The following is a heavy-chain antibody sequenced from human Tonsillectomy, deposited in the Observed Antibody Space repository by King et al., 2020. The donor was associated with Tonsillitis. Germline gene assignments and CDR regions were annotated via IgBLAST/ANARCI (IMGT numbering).Heavy chain of an antibody. Sequence: VQLVESGAEVKKPGESLRISCQASGYTFTRYWIVWVRQLPGKGLEWMWIFNPSDSDTRYSPSFQGQVTISADKSISTAYLQWSSLKASDTAIYSCARQNYGRLDDLDIWGQGTMVTVSS. CDR3: ARQNYGRLDDLDI. J-gene: IGHJ3*02. CDR2: FNPSDSDT. CDR1: GYTFTRYW. V-gene: IGHV5-51*01. D-gene: IGHD3-10*01.